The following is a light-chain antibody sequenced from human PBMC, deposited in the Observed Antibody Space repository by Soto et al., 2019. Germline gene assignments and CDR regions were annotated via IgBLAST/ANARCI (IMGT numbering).Light chain of an antibody. CDR2: GTS. CDR3: QQRSNWPKIT. V-gene: IGKV3-11*01. CDR1: QSVTGNY. J-gene: IGKJ5*01. Sequence: LTQSTGTVSVCPGERDALSCKASQSVTGNYLAWYQQRPGQAPRLRIYGTSRRATGVPVRFSGDVFGTDFTLPISSLEPEDPALSYCQQRSNWPKITVGQGTRLEIK.